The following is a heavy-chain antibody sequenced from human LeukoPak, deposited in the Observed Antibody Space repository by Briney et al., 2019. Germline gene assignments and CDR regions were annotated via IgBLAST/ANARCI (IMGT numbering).Heavy chain of an antibody. CDR1: GYNFIGYY. Sequence: ASVKVSCKAAGYNFIGYYMLWVRQAPGQGLEWMGWINPHSGGTNSEQNFQGRVTMSRDTSISTVYMELSRLRSDDTALYYCARAGIIGGGYNFFDYWGQGTLVTVSS. D-gene: IGHD5-24*01. J-gene: IGHJ4*02. CDR2: INPHSGGT. V-gene: IGHV1-2*02. CDR3: ARAGIIGGGYNFFDY.